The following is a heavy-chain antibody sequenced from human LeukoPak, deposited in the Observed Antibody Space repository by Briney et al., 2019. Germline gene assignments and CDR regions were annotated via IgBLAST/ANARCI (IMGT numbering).Heavy chain of an antibody. CDR3: ARRQRTAGTYYDY. V-gene: IGHV5-51*01. J-gene: IGHJ4*02. CDR2: IYPSNSDI. D-gene: IGHD1-1*01. Sequence: GESLHISCKGSGDSFTSNWIGWVRQMPGKGLEWMGIIYPSNSDIRYSPSFQGHVTISADKSISTAYLQWSSLKASDTATYYCARRQRTAGTYYDYWGQGTLVT. CDR1: GDSFTSNW.